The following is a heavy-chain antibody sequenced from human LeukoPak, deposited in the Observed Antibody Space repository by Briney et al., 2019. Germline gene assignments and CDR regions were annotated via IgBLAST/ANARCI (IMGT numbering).Heavy chain of an antibody. J-gene: IGHJ4*02. CDR3: ARVVTTWTQLDY. CDR2: IFYSGST. V-gene: IGHV4-59*01. Sequence: WSWIRQXPGKGLEWIGYIFYSGSTNYNPSLKSRVTISVDTSKNQFSLKLRSVTAADTAVYYCARVVTTWTQLDYWGQGTLVTVSS. D-gene: IGHD3-22*01.